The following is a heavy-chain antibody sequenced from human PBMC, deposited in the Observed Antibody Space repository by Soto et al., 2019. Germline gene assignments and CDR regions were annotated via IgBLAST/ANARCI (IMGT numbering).Heavy chain of an antibody. Sequence: GGSLRLSCAASGFTFSSYAMHWVRQAPGKGLEWVAVISYDGSNKYYADSVKGRFTISRDNSKNTLYLQMNSLRAEDTAVYYCARDSTRIAAACLDYWGQGTLVTVSS. D-gene: IGHD6-13*01. CDR2: ISYDGSNK. J-gene: IGHJ4*02. CDR3: ARDSTRIAAACLDY. CDR1: GFTFSSYA. V-gene: IGHV3-30-3*01.